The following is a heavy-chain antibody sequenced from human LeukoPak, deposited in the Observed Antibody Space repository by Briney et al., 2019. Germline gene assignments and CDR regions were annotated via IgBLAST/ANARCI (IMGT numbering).Heavy chain of an antibody. CDR3: ARADYGDYRREYYFDY. Sequence: GGSLRLSCAASGFTHSSYNINWVRQAPGKGLVWVSSIRGSSSYIYYADSVKGRFTISRDNARNSLYLQMNSLRAEDTAVYYCARADYGDYRREYYFDYWGQGTLVTVSS. J-gene: IGHJ4*02. CDR2: IRGSSSYI. CDR1: GFTHSSYN. D-gene: IGHD4-17*01. V-gene: IGHV3-21*01.